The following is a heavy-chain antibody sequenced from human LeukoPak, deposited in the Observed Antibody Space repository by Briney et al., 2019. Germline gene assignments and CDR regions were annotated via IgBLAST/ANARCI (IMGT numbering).Heavy chain of an antibody. V-gene: IGHV3-74*01. D-gene: IGHD6-13*01. J-gene: IGHJ6*02. CDR1: GFTFSSYW. CDR2: INGDGSST. CDR3: ARLRDSSSPRYYYYGLDV. Sequence: PGGSLRLSCAASGFTFSSYWIHWVRQAPGKGLVWVSRINGDGSSTNYADSVNGRFTISRDNAKNTLYLQRNSLRAEDTAVYYCARLRDSSSPRYYYYGLDVWGQGTTVTVSS.